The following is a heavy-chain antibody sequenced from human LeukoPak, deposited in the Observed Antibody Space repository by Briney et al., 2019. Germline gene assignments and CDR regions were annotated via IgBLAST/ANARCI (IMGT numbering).Heavy chain of an antibody. CDR1: GGSFSGYY. V-gene: IGHV4-34*01. CDR2: ISHSGST. J-gene: IGHJ4*02. D-gene: IGHD2-2*02. Sequence: SETLSLTCAVYGGSFSGYYWSWIRQPPGKGLEWIGEISHSGSTNYNPSLKSRVTISVDTSKNQFSLKLSSVTAADTAVYYCARGGYCSSTSCYTRPYDYWGQGTLVTVSS. CDR3: ARGGYCSSTSCYTRPYDY.